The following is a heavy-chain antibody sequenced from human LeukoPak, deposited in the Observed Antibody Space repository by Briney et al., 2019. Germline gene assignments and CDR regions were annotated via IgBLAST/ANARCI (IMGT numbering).Heavy chain of an antibody. CDR1: GGSISSSSYY. CDR3: ARGAYSFDY. Sequence: SETLSLTCTVSGGSISSSSYYWSWIRQPPGKGLEWIGEINHSGSTNYNPSLKSRVTISVDTSKNQFSLKLSSVTAADTAVYYCARGAYSFDYWGQGTLVTVSS. D-gene: IGHD2-21*01. J-gene: IGHJ4*02. CDR2: INHSGST. V-gene: IGHV4-39*07.